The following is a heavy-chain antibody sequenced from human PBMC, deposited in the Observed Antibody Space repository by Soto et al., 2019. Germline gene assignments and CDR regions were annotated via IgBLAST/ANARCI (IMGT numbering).Heavy chain of an antibody. J-gene: IGHJ6*02. CDR1: GFTFSSYA. V-gene: IGHV3-23*01. D-gene: IGHD3-3*01. CDR2: ISGSGGST. Sequence: GGSLRLSCAASGFTFSSYAMSWVRQAPGKGLEWVSAISGSGGSTYYADSVKGRFTISRDNSKNTLYLQMNSLRAEDTAVYYCAKAATYYDFWSGSEDVWGQGTTVTVSS. CDR3: AKAATYYDFWSGSEDV.